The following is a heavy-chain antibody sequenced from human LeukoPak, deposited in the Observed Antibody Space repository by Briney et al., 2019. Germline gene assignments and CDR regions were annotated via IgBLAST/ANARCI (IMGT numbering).Heavy chain of an antibody. CDR3: AKDIAAAGTPYFDY. CDR2: ISWNSGSI. D-gene: IGHD6-13*01. V-gene: IGHV3-9*01. CDR1: GFTLSTYS. J-gene: IGHJ4*02. Sequence: GGSLRLSCAASGFTLSTYSISWVRQAPGKGLEWVSGISWNSGSIGYADSVKGRFTISRDNAKNSLYLQMNSLRAEDTALYYCAKDIAAAGTPYFDYWGQGTLVTVSS.